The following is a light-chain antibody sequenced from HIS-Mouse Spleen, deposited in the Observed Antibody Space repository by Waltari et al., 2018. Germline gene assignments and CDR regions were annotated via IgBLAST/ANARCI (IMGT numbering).Light chain of an antibody. CDR2: QDS. J-gene: IGLJ1*01. Sequence: SYVLTQPPSVSVAPGQTARITCGGNNIGSKSVHWYQQKPGQAPVLVVYQDSKRPSGIPERFSGSNSGNTATLTISGTQAMDEADYYCQAWDSSTGVFGTGTKVTVL. CDR1: NIGSKS. V-gene: IGLV3-21*02. CDR3: QAWDSSTGV.